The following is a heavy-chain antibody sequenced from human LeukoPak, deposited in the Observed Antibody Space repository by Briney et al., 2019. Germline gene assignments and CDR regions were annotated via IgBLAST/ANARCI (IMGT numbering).Heavy chain of an antibody. D-gene: IGHD1-26*01. Sequence: SETLSLTCTVSGGSMTHYYWSWIRQPPGKGLEWIGYMYSSGSTNYNPSLESRVTLSLDTSKDQFSLKLRSLTAADTAIYYCASMYSASYYVKSYYWFDPWGQGTLVTVSS. CDR2: MYSSGST. V-gene: IGHV4-59*01. CDR1: GGSMTHYY. J-gene: IGHJ5*02. CDR3: ASMYSASYYVKSYYWFDP.